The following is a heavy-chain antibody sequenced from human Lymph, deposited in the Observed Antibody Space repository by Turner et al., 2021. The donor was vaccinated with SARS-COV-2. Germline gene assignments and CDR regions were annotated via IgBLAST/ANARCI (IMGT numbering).Heavy chain of an antibody. Sequence: QVQLLESGGGVVQPGRSLSLSGAASGFTFSSYGMHWVRQAPGKGLEWVAVISYDGNNKYYADSVKGRFTISRDNSKNTLYLQMNSLRAEDTAVYYCAKDGGGYFDYWGQGTLVTVSS. V-gene: IGHV3-30*18. CDR1: GFTFSSYG. D-gene: IGHD3-10*01. J-gene: IGHJ4*02. CDR3: AKDGGGYFDY. CDR2: ISYDGNNK.